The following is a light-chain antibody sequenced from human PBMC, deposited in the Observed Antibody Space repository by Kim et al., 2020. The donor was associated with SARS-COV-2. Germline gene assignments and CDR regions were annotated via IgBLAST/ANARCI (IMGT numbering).Light chain of an antibody. Sequence: SYELTQPPSVSVSPGQTASITCSGDKLGNKYVCWYQQKPGQSPVLVIYQDTKRPSGIPERFSGSNSGNTATLTISGTQSMDEADYYCQAWDSSTVVFGGGTQLTVL. J-gene: IGLJ2*01. V-gene: IGLV3-1*01. CDR1: KLGNKY. CDR3: QAWDSSTVV. CDR2: QDT.